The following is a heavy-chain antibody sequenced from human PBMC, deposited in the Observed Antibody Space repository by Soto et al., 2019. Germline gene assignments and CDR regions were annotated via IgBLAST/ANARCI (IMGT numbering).Heavy chain of an antibody. D-gene: IGHD6-13*01. CDR2: ISYDGSNK. CDR3: ARDLGQLVPYYYFDY. Sequence: GSLRLSCAASGFTFSSYAMHWVRQAPGKGLEWVAVISYDGSNKYYADSVKGRFTISRDNSKNTLYLQMNSLRAEDTAVYYCARDLGQLVPYYYFDYWGQGTLVTVSS. J-gene: IGHJ4*02. CDR1: GFTFSSYA. V-gene: IGHV3-30-3*01.